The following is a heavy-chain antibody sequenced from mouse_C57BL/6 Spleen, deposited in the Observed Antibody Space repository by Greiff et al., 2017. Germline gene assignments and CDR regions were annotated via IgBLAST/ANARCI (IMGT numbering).Heavy chain of an antibody. Sequence: QVQLQQPGAELVRPGSSVKLSCKASGYTFTSYWMHWVKQRPIQGLEWIGNIDPSDSETHYTQKFKDKATLTVDKSSSTAYMQLSSLTSEDSAVYYCARKDYYDYDFDYWGQGTTLTVSS. CDR1: GYTFTSYW. J-gene: IGHJ2*01. V-gene: IGHV1-52*01. CDR2: IDPSDSET. D-gene: IGHD2-4*01. CDR3: ARKDYYDYDFDY.